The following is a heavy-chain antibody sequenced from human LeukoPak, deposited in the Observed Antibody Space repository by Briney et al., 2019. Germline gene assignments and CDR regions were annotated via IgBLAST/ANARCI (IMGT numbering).Heavy chain of an antibody. CDR3: ASGDKYDSSGPQTDAFDI. CDR2: IYYSGST. CDR1: GGSISSSSYY. D-gene: IGHD3-22*01. V-gene: IGHV4-39*01. Sequence: SETLSLTCTVSGGSISSSSYYWGWIRQPPGKGLEWIGSIYYSGSTYYNPSLKSRVTISVDTSKNQFSLKLNSVTAADTAVYYCASGDKYDSSGPQTDAFDIWGQGTMVTVSS. J-gene: IGHJ3*02.